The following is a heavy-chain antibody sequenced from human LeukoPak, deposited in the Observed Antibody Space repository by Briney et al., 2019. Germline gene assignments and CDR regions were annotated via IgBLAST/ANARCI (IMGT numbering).Heavy chain of an antibody. CDR3: ARELFDKALDY. J-gene: IGHJ4*02. CDR2: ISYDGSNK. CDR1: GFTFSSYA. Sequence: PGGSLRLSCAASGFTFSSYAMHWVRQAPGKGLEWVAVISYDGSNKYYADSVKGRFTISRDNAKNSLYLQMNSLRAQDTAVYYRARELFDKALDYWGQGTLVTVSS. V-gene: IGHV3-30*07. D-gene: IGHD3-9*01.